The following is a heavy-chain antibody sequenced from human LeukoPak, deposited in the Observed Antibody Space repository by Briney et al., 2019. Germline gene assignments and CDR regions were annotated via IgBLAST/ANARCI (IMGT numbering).Heavy chain of an antibody. CDR1: GGSISNSNW. D-gene: IGHD3-9*01. Sequence: PSGTLSLTCAVSGGSISNSNWWSWVRQPPGKGLEWIGEIYHSGSTNYNPSLKSRVTISVDTSKNQFSLKLSSVTAADTAVYYCAGWWHILTHRMDVWGKGTTVTVSS. V-gene: IGHV4-4*02. CDR2: IYHSGST. J-gene: IGHJ6*04. CDR3: AGWWHILTHRMDV.